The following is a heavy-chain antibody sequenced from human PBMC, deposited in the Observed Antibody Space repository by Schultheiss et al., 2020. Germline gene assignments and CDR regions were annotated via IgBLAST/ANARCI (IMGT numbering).Heavy chain of an antibody. D-gene: IGHD6-19*01. V-gene: IGHV4-59*01. CDR3: ASYSSGWYGDWFDP. CDR2: IYYSGST. Sequence: SETLSLTCTVSGGSISSYYWSWIRQPPGKGLEWIGYIYYSGSTNYNPSLKSRVTIAVDTSKNQFSLKLSSVIAADTAVYYCASYSSGWYGDWFDPWGQGTLVTVSS. J-gene: IGHJ5*02. CDR1: GGSISSYY.